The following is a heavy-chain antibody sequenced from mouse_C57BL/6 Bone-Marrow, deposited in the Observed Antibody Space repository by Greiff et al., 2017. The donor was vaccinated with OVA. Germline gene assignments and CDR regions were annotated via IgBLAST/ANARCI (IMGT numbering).Heavy chain of an antibody. CDR1: GYTFTTYP. CDR3: ARCHYYGSLDY. J-gene: IGHJ2*01. Sequence: VQLQEPGAELVKPGASVKMSCKASGYTFTTYPIEWMKQNPGQSLEWIGSFHPSNSDTNYNEKFKGKATLTVEKSSSTVYLELSRLTSDDSAVYYCARCHYYGSLDYWGQGTTLTVSS. CDR2: FHPSNSDT. V-gene: IGHV1-47*01. D-gene: IGHD1-1*01.